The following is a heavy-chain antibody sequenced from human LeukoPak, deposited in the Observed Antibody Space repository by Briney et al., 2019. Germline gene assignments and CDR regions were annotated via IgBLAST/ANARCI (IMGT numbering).Heavy chain of an antibody. D-gene: IGHD3-22*01. J-gene: IGHJ4*02. V-gene: IGHV1-18*01. CDR1: GYTFTSYG. CDR3: ARLHYYDSSGYYAY. CDR2: ISAYNGNT. Sequence: APVTVSCKASGYTFTSYGISWVRQAPGQGLEWMGWISAYNGNTNYAQKLQGRVTMTTDTSTSTAYMELRSLRSDDTAVYYCARLHYYDSSGYYAYWGQGALVTVSS.